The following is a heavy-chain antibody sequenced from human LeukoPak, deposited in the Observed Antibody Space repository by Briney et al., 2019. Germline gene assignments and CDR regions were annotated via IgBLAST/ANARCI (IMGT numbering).Heavy chain of an antibody. Sequence: ASVKVSCKASGYTFTSYGTSWVRQAPGQGLEWMGWISAYNGNTNYAQKLQGRVTMTTDTSTSTAYMELRSLRSDDTAVYYCARVQAGLWFGELTDYWGQGTLATVSS. D-gene: IGHD3-10*01. CDR2: ISAYNGNT. J-gene: IGHJ4*02. CDR1: GYTFTSYG. V-gene: IGHV1-18*01. CDR3: ARVQAGLWFGELTDY.